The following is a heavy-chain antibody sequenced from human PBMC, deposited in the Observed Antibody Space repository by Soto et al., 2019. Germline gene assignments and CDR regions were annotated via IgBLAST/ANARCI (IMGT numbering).Heavy chain of an antibody. Sequence: EVELLESGGGLVQPGGSLRLSCAASGFSFSNYAMTWVRQAPGKGLEWVSVIRSRGERIYYADSVQGRFTISRDNSRSMLYLQMNYLSADDTAVYYCAKQQGPGTPYYYAMDVWGQGTTVTVSS. D-gene: IGHD1-1*01. CDR2: IRSRGERI. J-gene: IGHJ6*02. CDR3: AKQQGPGTPYYYAMDV. CDR1: GFSFSNYA. V-gene: IGHV3-23*01.